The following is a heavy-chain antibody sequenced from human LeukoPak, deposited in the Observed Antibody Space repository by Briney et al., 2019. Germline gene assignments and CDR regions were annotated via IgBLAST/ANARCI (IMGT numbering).Heavy chain of an antibody. Sequence: GGSLRLSCAASAFTFSSYGMHWVRHAPGKGLQWVAFIWYDGSNKNYADSVKGRFTIPRDNPKNPMYRQINSLISEDTAFYYCARDRGASYFDYWGEGTLVTVSS. D-gene: IGHD3-10*01. CDR3: ARDRGASYFDY. J-gene: IGHJ4*02. V-gene: IGHV3-33*01. CDR1: AFTFSSYG. CDR2: IWYDGSNK.